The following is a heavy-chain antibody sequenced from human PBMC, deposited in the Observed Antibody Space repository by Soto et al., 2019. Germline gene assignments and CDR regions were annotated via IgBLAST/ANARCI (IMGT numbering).Heavy chain of an antibody. Sequence: GGSLRLSCAASGFTFSSYWMSWVRQAPGKGLEWVANIKQDGSEKYYADSVKGRFTISRDNAKISLYVQMNSLRAEDTAVYYCARVLGLEWLSYYFDYWGQGTLVTVSS. J-gene: IGHJ4*02. D-gene: IGHD3-3*01. CDR3: ARVLGLEWLSYYFDY. CDR1: GFTFSSYW. CDR2: IKQDGSEK. V-gene: IGHV3-7*05.